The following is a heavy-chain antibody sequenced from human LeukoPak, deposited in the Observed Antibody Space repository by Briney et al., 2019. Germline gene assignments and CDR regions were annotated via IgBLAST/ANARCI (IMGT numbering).Heavy chain of an antibody. CDR2: ISSSGTTI. J-gene: IGHJ3*02. D-gene: IGHD5-24*01. Sequence: QSGGSLRLSCAASGFTFRSYEMNWVRQAPGKGLEWVSSISSSGTTIYYADSVKGRFTISRDNAKNSLYLQMNSLRAEDTAVYYCARWGVGWLQFSDAFDIWGQGTMVTVSS. CDR1: GFTFRSYE. CDR3: ARWGVGWLQFSDAFDI. V-gene: IGHV3-48*03.